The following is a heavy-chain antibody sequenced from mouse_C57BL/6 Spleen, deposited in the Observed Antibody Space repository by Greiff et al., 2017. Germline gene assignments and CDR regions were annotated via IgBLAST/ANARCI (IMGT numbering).Heavy chain of an antibody. J-gene: IGHJ4*01. V-gene: IGHV1-80*01. Sequence: QVQLQQSGAELVKPGASVKISCKASGYAFSSYWMNWVKPRPGKGLEWIGQIYPGDGDTNYNGKFKGKATLTADKSSSTAYMQLSSLTSEDSAVYFCASGATVPYAMDYWGQGTSVTVSS. CDR3: ASGATVPYAMDY. D-gene: IGHD1-1*01. CDR1: GYAFSSYW. CDR2: IYPGDGDT.